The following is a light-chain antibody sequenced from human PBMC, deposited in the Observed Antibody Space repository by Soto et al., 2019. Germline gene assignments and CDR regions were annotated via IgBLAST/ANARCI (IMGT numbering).Light chain of an antibody. CDR1: QSISTY. J-gene: IGKJ3*01. CDR2: EAS. Sequence: DIQMTQSPASLSASVGDRVTITCRASQSISTYLNWYQQRPGRAPKLLIYEASSLQSGVPSRFSGSGSGTDFTLTISSLQPEDFATYYCQQSYDPPFTFCPGTKVDIK. CDR3: QQSYDPPFT. V-gene: IGKV1-39*01.